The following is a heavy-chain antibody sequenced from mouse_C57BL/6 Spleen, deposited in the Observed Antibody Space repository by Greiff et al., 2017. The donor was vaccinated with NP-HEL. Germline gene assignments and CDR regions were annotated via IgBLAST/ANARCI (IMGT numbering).Heavy chain of an antibody. CDR3: ARRRATTKGY. CDR1: GYSFTGYY. V-gene: IGHV1-42*01. J-gene: IGHJ2*01. Sequence: EVQLQQSGPELVKPGASVKISCKASGYSFTGYYMNWVKQSPEKSLEWIGEINPSTGGTTYNQKFKAKATLTVDKSSSTAYMQLKSLTSEDSAVYYCARRRATTKGYWGQGTTLTVSS. D-gene: IGHD3-1*01. CDR2: INPSTGGT.